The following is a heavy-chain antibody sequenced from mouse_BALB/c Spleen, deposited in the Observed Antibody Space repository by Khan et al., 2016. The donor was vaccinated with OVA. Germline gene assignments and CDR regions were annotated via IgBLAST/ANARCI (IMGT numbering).Heavy chain of an antibody. Sequence: QIQLVQSGPELKKPGETVKISCKASGYTFKNYVMNWVKQSPGKGLKWMGCINTYTGAPTYADDFKGRFAFSLETSASTAYLQFNSLNTEDTAIDYCVGFHGEYWGQGTTLTVAS. D-gene: IGHD3-3*01. CDR2: INTYTGAP. V-gene: IGHV9-3-1*01. CDR3: VGFHGEY. J-gene: IGHJ2*01. CDR1: GYTFKNYV.